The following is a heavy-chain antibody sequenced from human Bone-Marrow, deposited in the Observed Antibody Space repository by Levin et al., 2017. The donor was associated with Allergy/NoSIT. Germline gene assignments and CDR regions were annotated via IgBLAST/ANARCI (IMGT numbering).Heavy chain of an antibody. J-gene: IGHJ6*03. CDR2: MYNSGST. CDR3: ARCGLRSHSLYYFYYMDV. Sequence: SCTVSGDSINNYFWSWIRQPPGKGLEWIGYMYNSGSTKYNPSLKSRVTISVDTSKNQFSLRLSSVTAADTAVYYCARCGLRSHSLYYFYYMDVWGRGTTVTVSS. CDR1: GDSINNYF. D-gene: IGHD1-26*01. V-gene: IGHV4-59*01.